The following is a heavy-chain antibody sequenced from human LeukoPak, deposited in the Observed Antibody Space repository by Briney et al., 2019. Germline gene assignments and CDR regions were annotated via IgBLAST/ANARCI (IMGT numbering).Heavy chain of an antibody. CDR2: INHSGST. J-gene: IGHJ4*02. CDR1: GGSLSGYY. Sequence: SETLSLTCAVYGGSLSGYYWSWIRQPPGKGLEWIGEINHSGSTNYNPSLKSRVTISVDTSKNQFSLKLSSVTAADTAVYYCARGRGVKWELLPGSYYFDYWGQGTLVTVSS. CDR3: ARGRGVKWELLPGSYYFDY. D-gene: IGHD1-26*01. V-gene: IGHV4-34*01.